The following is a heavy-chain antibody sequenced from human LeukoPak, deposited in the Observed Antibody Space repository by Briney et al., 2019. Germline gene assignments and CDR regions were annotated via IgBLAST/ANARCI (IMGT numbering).Heavy chain of an antibody. J-gene: IGHJ4*02. Sequence: PSETLSLTCLVSGDSISTSSYYWSWIRQPPGKGLEWIGEINHSGSTNYNPSLKSRVTISVDTSKNQFSLKLSSVTAADTAVYSCARAREMATIRAPFDYWGQGTLVTVSS. CDR2: INHSGST. CDR1: GDSISTSSYY. CDR3: ARAREMATIRAPFDY. V-gene: IGHV4-39*07. D-gene: IGHD5-24*01.